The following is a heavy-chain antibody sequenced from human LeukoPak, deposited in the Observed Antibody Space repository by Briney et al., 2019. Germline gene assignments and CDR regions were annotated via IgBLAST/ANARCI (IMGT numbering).Heavy chain of an antibody. CDR2: ISGSGGST. J-gene: IGHJ4*02. Sequence: GSLTLSCAASGFTFSSYAMSWVRQAPGKGLEWVSAISGSGGSTYYADSVKGRFTISRDNSKNTLYLQMNSLRAEDTAVYYCAKKDEEILVVAAFDYWGQGTLVTVSS. D-gene: IGHD2-15*01. CDR3: AKKDEEILVVAAFDY. V-gene: IGHV3-23*01. CDR1: GFTFSSYA.